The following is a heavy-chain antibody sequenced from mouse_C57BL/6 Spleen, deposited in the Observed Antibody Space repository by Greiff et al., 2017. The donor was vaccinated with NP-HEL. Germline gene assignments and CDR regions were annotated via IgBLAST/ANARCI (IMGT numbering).Heavy chain of an antibody. CDR2: ISSGSSTI. J-gene: IGHJ4*01. Sequence: EVKVVESGGGLVKPGGSLKLSCAASGFTFSDYGMHWVRQAPEKGLEWVAYISSGSSTIYYADTVKGRFTISRDNAKNTLFLQMTSLRSEDTAMYYCARYYDYDKNYAMDYWGQGTSVTVSS. V-gene: IGHV5-17*01. D-gene: IGHD2-4*01. CDR3: ARYYDYDKNYAMDY. CDR1: GFTFSDYG.